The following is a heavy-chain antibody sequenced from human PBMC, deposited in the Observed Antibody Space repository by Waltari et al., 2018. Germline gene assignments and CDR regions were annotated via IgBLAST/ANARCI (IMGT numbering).Heavy chain of an antibody. CDR3: ARDTPAPRITGATSVDY. CDR1: GYSISSGYY. J-gene: IGHJ4*02. CDR2: IYHSGIT. D-gene: IGHD1-20*01. Sequence: QVQLQESGPGLVKPSETLSLTCSVSGYSISSGYYWGWFRQPPGKGLEWIGSIYHSGITFYNPSLKSRVTISVDTSKNQFSLKLSSVTAADTAVYYCARDTPAPRITGATSVDYWGQGTLVTVSS. V-gene: IGHV4-38-2*02.